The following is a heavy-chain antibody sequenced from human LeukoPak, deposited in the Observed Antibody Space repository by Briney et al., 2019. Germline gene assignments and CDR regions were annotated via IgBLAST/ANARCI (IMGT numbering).Heavy chain of an antibody. V-gene: IGHV4-30-2*01. J-gene: IGHJ4*02. D-gene: IGHD4-17*01. CDR1: GGSISSGGYS. Sequence: PSETLSLTCAVSGGSISSGGYSWSWIRQPPGKGLEWIGYIYHSGSTYYNPSLKSRVTISVDRSKNQFSLKLSSVTAADTAVYYCAGVAPDYGDCFDYWGQGTLVTVSS. CDR3: AGVAPDYGDCFDY. CDR2: IYHSGST.